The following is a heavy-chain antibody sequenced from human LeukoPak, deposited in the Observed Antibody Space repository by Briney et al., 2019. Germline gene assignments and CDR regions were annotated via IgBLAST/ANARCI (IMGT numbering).Heavy chain of an antibody. Sequence: SVKVSCKASGGTFSSYAISWVRQAPGQGLEWMGRIIPILGIANYAQKFQGRVTITADKSTSTAYMELSSLRSEDTAVYYCARDAYYDILTGYYDYWGQGTLVTVSS. J-gene: IGHJ4*02. D-gene: IGHD3-9*01. CDR3: ARDAYYDILTGYYDY. CDR2: IIPILGIA. V-gene: IGHV1-69*04. CDR1: GGTFSSYA.